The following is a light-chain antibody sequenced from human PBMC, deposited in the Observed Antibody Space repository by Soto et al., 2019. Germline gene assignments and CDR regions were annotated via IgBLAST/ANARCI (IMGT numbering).Light chain of an antibody. CDR3: QQYNNGPPST. J-gene: IGKJ5*01. Sequence: EIVMTQSPATLSVSPGERATLSCRASQSVSSNLAWYQQKPGQAPRLLIYGASTRATGIPARFSGSGSGTEFTLTISSLQSEDFAVYYCQQYNNGPPSTFGQGPRLEIK. CDR2: GAS. CDR1: QSVSSN. V-gene: IGKV3-15*01.